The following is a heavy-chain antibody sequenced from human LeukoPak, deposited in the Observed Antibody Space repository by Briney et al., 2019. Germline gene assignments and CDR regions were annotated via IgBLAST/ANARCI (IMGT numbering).Heavy chain of an antibody. CDR1: GFTVSSNE. CDR3: ANEGSDTAIDY. J-gene: IGHJ4*02. V-gene: IGHV3-38-3*01. Sequence: GGSLRLSCAASGFTVSSNEMSWVRQAPGKGLEWVSSISGGSTYYADSRKGRFTISRDNSKNTLYLQMNSLRAEDTAVYYCANEGSDTAIDYWGQGTLVTVSS. CDR2: ISGGST. D-gene: IGHD5-18*01.